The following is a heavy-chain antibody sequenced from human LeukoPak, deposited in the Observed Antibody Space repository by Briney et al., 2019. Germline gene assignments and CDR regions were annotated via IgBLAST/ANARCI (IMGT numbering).Heavy chain of an antibody. Sequence: ASVKVSCKASGYTFTGYYMHWVRQAPGQGLEWMGRINPNSGDTNYAHKFQGRVTMTRDTSINTAYMDLSRLRSDGTAVYYCARTYGDYAYWYFDLWGRGTLVTVSS. CDR3: ARTYGDYAYWYFDL. V-gene: IGHV1-2*06. J-gene: IGHJ2*01. D-gene: IGHD4-17*01. CDR2: INPNSGDT. CDR1: GYTFTGYY.